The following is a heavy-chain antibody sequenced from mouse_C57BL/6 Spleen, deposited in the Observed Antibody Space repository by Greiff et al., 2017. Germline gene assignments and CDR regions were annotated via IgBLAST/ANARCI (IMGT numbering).Heavy chain of an antibody. CDR2: IYPRSGNT. CDR1: GYTFTSYG. CDR3: AKVTTYAMDY. J-gene: IGHJ4*01. V-gene: IGHV1-81*01. D-gene: IGHD2-12*01. Sequence: VQLQQSGAELARPGASVKLSCKASGYTFTSYGISWVKQRTGQGLEWIGEIYPRSGNTYYNEKFKGKATLTADKSYRTAYMELRSLTSEDYAVYFYAKVTTYAMDYWGQGTSVTVSS.